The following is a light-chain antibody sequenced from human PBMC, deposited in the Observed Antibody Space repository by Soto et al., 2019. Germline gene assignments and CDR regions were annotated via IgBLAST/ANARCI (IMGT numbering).Light chain of an antibody. V-gene: IGLV2-8*01. CDR1: SSDIGTYDY. CDR3: CSYGGGNNFYV. J-gene: IGLJ1*01. Sequence: QSALTQPPSASGSPGQSGTISWTGASSDIGTYDYVSWYQHLPDKAPKLIIYEVSKRPSGVPDRFSGSKSGNTASLTVSGLQAEDEGDYYCCSYGGGNNFYVFGTGTKVTVL. CDR2: EVS.